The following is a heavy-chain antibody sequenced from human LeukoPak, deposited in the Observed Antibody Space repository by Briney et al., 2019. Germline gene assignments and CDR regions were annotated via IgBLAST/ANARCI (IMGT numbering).Heavy chain of an antibody. J-gene: IGHJ4*02. CDR3: ARNVLRFLEWSLGEHY. CDR1: GFTFSSYA. CDR2: ISGSGGST. Sequence: PGGALRLSCAASGFTFSSYAMSWVRQAPGKGLEWVSAISGSGGSTYYADSVKGRFTISRDNSKNTLYLQMNSLRAEDTAVYYCARNVLRFLEWSLGEHYWAQGTLVTVSS. V-gene: IGHV3-23*01. D-gene: IGHD3-3*01.